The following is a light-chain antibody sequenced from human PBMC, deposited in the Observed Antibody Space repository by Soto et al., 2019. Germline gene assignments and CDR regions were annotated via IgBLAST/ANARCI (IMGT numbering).Light chain of an antibody. CDR3: QQYEDLPLT. Sequence: DIQMTQSPSSLSASVGDRVTITCRASQEISNYLAWYQQKPGKVPKLLIYAASTLQSGVPSRFSGSGSGTDFSFTINNLQPEDTATYYCQQYEDLPLTFGQGTKVDIK. CDR1: QEISNY. J-gene: IGKJ1*01. CDR2: AAS. V-gene: IGKV1-27*01.